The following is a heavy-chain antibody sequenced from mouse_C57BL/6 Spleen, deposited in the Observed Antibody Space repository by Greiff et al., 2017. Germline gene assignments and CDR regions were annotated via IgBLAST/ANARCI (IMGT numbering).Heavy chain of an antibody. CDR1: GYSFTDYN. V-gene: IGHV1-39*01. Sequence: EVQLLQSGPELVKPGASVKISCKASGYSFTDYNMNWVKQSNGKSLEWIGVINPNYGTTSYNQKFKGKVTLTVDQSSSTAYMQLNRLTSEDFAVYYCTRMACYDYLYFYAMDYWVQGTSVTVSS. J-gene: IGHJ4*01. CDR3: TRMACYDYLYFYAMDY. CDR2: INPNYGTT. D-gene: IGHD2-4*01.